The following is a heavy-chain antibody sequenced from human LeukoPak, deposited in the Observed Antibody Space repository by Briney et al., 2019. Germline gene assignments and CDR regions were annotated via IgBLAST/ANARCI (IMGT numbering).Heavy chain of an antibody. D-gene: IGHD2-2*01. J-gene: IGHJ6*04. Sequence: GGSLRLSCAASGFTFSSYAMHWVRQAPGKGLEWVAVISYDGTNKYYADSVKGRFTISRDNSKNTLYLQMNSLRAEDTAVYYCAGTGYCSSTSCYLLGGMDVWGKGTTVTVSS. CDR2: ISYDGTNK. CDR3: AGTGYCSSTSCYLLGGMDV. CDR1: GFTFSSYA. V-gene: IGHV3-30*04.